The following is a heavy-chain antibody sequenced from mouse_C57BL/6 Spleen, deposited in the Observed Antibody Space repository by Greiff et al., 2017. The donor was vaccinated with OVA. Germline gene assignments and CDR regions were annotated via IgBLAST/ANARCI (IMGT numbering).Heavy chain of an antibody. CDR2: IDPETGGT. CDR1: GYTFTDYE. D-gene: IGHD1-1*01. Sequence: VKLMESGAELVRPGASVTLSCKASGYTFTDYEMHWVKQTPVHGLEWIGAIDPETGGTAYNQKFKGKAILTADKSSSTAYMELRSLTSEDSAVYYCTRDGGSSPFDYWGQGTTLTVSS. V-gene: IGHV1-15*01. J-gene: IGHJ2*01. CDR3: TRDGGSSPFDY.